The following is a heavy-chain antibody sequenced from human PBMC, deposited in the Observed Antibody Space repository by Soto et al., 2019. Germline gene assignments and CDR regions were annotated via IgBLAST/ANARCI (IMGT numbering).Heavy chain of an antibody. V-gene: IGHV4-31*03. CDR1: GGSISSGGYY. J-gene: IGHJ3*02. Sequence: SETLSLTCTVSGGSISSGGYYWSWIRQHPGKGLEWLRYVYYTGSTYYNPSLKSGVSISVDTSKNQFSLKLSSVTAAYTAVYYCARGEFRSPPRGNDAFDIWGQGTMVTVSS. D-gene: IGHD6-6*01. CDR3: ARGEFRSPPRGNDAFDI. CDR2: VYYTGST.